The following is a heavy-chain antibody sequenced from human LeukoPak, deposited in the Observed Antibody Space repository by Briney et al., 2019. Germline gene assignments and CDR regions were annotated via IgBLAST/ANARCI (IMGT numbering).Heavy chain of an antibody. CDR3: AKTRGYCSGGTCYQDY. J-gene: IGHJ4*02. CDR2: ISGSGDST. D-gene: IGHD2-15*01. V-gene: IGHV3-23*01. CDR1: GFTFSSYA. Sequence: GGSLRLSCAASGFTFSSYAMSWVRQAPGKGLEWVSTISGSGDSTYYADSVKGRFTISRDSSKKTLYLQTSSLRAEDTAVYYCAKTRGYCSGGTCYQDYWGQGTLVTVSS.